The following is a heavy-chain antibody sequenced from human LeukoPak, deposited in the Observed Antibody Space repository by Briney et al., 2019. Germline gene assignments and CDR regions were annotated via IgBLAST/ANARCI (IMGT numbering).Heavy chain of an antibody. CDR2: IYHSGST. CDR3: ARGRSPVD. Sequence: PSETLSLTCTVSGYSISSGYYWGWIRQPPGKGLEWIGSIYHSGSTYYNPSLKSRVTISVDTSKNQFSLKLSSVTAADTAVYYCARGRSPVDWGQGTLVTVSS. J-gene: IGHJ4*02. V-gene: IGHV4-38-2*02. CDR1: GYSISSGYY. D-gene: IGHD2-15*01.